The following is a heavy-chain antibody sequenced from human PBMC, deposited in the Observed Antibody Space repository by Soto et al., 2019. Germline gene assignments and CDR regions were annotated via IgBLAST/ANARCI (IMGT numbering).Heavy chain of an antibody. D-gene: IGHD2-15*01. CDR3: ASRPPGEAYSGVFDY. CDR2: IKKDGGEK. CDR1: GFIFSDYW. V-gene: IGHV3-7*01. Sequence: GGSLRLSCIGYGFIFSDYWMTWVRQAPGKGPEWVASIKKDGGEKYYLDSVKGRFTISRDNAKNSLFLQMDSLRAEDTAVYYCASRPPGEAYSGVFDYWGQGAQVTVSS. J-gene: IGHJ4*02.